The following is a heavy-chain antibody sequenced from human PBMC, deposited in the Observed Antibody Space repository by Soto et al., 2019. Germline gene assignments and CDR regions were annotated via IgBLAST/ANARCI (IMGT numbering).Heavy chain of an antibody. CDR3: ARVDDILTGYQVEGDAFDI. CDR2: INPSGGST. D-gene: IGHD3-9*01. Sequence: ASVKVSCKASGGTFSSYAISWVRQAPGQGLKWMGIINPSGGSTSYAQKFQGRVTMTRDTSTSTVYMELSSLRSEDTAVYYCARVDDILTGYQVEGDAFDIWGQGTMVTVSS. CDR1: GGTFSSYA. J-gene: IGHJ3*02. V-gene: IGHV1-46*01.